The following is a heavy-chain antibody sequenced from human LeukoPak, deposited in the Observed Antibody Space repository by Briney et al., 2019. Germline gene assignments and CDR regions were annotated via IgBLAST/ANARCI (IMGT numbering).Heavy chain of an antibody. D-gene: IGHD3-16*02. Sequence: SETLSLTCAVYGGSFSGYYWSWIRQPPGKGLEWIGEINHSGSTNYNPSLKSRVTISVDTSKNQFSLKLSSVTAADTAVYYCARGPRGLSNDAFDIWGQGTMVTVSS. CDR2: INHSGST. J-gene: IGHJ3*02. V-gene: IGHV4-34*01. CDR1: GGSFSGYY. CDR3: ARGPRGLSNDAFDI.